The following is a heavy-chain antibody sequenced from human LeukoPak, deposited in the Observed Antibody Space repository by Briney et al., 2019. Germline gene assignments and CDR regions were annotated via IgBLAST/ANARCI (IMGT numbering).Heavy chain of an antibody. J-gene: IGHJ4*02. CDR2: ISAYNGNT. V-gene: IGHV1-18*01. CDR1: GYSFTTYG. CDR3: ARGGSFGTY. D-gene: IGHD3-10*01. Sequence: ASVKVSRKASGYSFTTYGINWVRQAPGQGLEWMGWISAYNGNTNYAQKVQGRVTLTTDTSTSTAYMELRSLRSDDTAVYYCARGGSFGTYWGQGSLVTVSS.